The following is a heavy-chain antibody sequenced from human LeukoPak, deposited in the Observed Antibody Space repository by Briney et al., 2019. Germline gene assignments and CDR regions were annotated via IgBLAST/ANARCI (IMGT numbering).Heavy chain of an antibody. J-gene: IGHJ5*02. V-gene: IGHV4-38-2*02. CDR1: GYSISSGYY. CDR3: AGGAIAVAGGTWFDP. D-gene: IGHD6-19*01. CDR2: IYHSGST. Sequence: SETLSLTCTVTGYSISSGYYWGWIRQPPGKGLEWIGSIYHSGSTYYNPSLKSRVTISVDTSKNQFSLKLSSVTAADTAVYYCAGGAIAVAGGTWFDPWGQGTLVTVSS.